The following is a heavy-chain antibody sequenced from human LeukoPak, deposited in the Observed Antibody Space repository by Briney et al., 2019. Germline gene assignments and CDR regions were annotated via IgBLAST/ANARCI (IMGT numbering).Heavy chain of an antibody. CDR3: ARVGGYCSDGNCYPKY. J-gene: IGHJ4*02. D-gene: IGHD2-15*01. CDR2: INTDTRNP. Sequence: ASVKVSCKASGYSFTSYAMIWVRQVPGQGLEWMGWINTDTRNPTYAQDFTGRFVFSLDSSARTAYLQISSLEAEDTAVYYCARVGGYCSDGNCYPKYWGQGTLVTVSS. V-gene: IGHV7-4-1*02. CDR1: GYSFTSYA.